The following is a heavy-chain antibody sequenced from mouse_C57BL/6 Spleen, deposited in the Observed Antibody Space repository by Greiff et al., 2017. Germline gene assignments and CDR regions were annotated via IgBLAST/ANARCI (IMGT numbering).Heavy chain of an antibody. CDR3: ARSTTVVALYYFDY. J-gene: IGHJ2*01. CDR1: GYAFSSYW. CDR2: IYPGDGDT. D-gene: IGHD1-1*01. V-gene: IGHV1-80*01. Sequence: QVQLQQSGAELVKPGASVKISCKASGYAFSSYWMNWVKQRPGKGLEWIGQIYPGDGDTNYNGKFKGKATLTADKSSSTAYMQLSSLTSEDSAVYFCARSTTVVALYYFDYWGKGTTLTVSS.